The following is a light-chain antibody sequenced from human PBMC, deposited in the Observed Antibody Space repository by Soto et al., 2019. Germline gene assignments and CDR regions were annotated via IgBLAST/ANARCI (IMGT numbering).Light chain of an antibody. CDR1: SNDVGSFNY. J-gene: IGLJ2*01. Sequence: QSALTQPASVSGSPGQSITISCTGTSNDVGSFNYVSWYHQHPGKAPKLLIYDVTYRPSGVSNHFSGSKSGNTASQTIAGLQAEDEADYYCSSYTRDSTLIFGGGTKLTVL. CDR3: SSYTRDSTLI. CDR2: DVT. V-gene: IGLV2-14*01.